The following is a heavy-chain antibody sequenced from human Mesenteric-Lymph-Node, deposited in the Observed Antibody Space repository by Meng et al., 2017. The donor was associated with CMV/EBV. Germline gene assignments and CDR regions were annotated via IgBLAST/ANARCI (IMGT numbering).Heavy chain of an antibody. D-gene: IGHD1-26*01. CDR3: AREGRVEATKGFGY. V-gene: IGHV4-39*07. CDR2: IYYSGSA. J-gene: IGHJ4*02. CDR1: GGSISSSSYY. Sequence: GSLRLSCTVSGGSISSSSYYWGWIRQPPGKGLEWIGSIYYSGSAYYNPSLKSRVTISVDTSKNQFSLKLSSVTAADTAVYYCAREGRVEATKGFGYWGQGTLVTVSS.